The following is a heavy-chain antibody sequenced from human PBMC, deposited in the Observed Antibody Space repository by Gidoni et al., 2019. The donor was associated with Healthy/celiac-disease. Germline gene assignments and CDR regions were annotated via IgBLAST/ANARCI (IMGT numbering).Heavy chain of an antibody. V-gene: IGHV3-21*01. Sequence: EVQLVESGGGLVKPGGSLRLSCAASGFTFSSYSMNWVRQAPGKGLEWVSSISSSSSYIYYADSVKGRFTISRDNAKNSLYLQMNSLRAEDTAVYYCASLYGDFDAFDIWGQGTMVTVSS. CDR3: ASLYGDFDAFDI. CDR1: GFTFSSYS. CDR2: ISSSSSYI. D-gene: IGHD4-17*01. J-gene: IGHJ3*02.